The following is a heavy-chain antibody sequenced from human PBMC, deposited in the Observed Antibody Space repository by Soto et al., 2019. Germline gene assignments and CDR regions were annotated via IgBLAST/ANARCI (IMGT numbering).Heavy chain of an antibody. D-gene: IGHD1-20*01. J-gene: IGHJ6*02. CDR1: GFTFSSYA. Sequence: GGSLRLSCAASGFTFSSYAMHWVRQAPGKGLEWVAVISYDGSNKYYADSVKGRFTISRDNSKNTLYLQMNSLRAEDTAVYYCARSSEPYKGGGMDVWGQGTTVTVSS. V-gene: IGHV3-30-3*01. CDR2: ISYDGSNK. CDR3: ARSSEPYKGGGMDV.